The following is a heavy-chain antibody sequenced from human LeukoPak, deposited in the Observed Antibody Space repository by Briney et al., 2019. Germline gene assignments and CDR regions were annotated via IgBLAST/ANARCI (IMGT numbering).Heavy chain of an antibody. V-gene: IGHV4-34*01. Sequence: PSETLSLTCAVYGGSFSGYYWSWIRQPPGKGLEWIGEINHSGSTNYNPSLKSRVTISVDTSKNQFSLKLSSVTAADTAVYYCARALEHGTYNWFDPWGQGTLVTVSS. CDR2: INHSGST. D-gene: IGHD3-3*01. CDR3: ARALEHGTYNWFDP. CDR1: GGSFSGYY. J-gene: IGHJ5*02.